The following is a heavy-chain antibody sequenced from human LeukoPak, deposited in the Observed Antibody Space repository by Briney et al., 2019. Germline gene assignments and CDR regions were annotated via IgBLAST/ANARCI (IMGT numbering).Heavy chain of an antibody. CDR3: ARSKVTVTFDY. V-gene: IGHV3-7*01. CDR2: IKQDGSQE. CDR1: RFTLSTYW. Sequence: GGSLRLSCAASRFTLSTYWMSWVRQAPGKGLEWVAHIKQDGSQEYYVDSVKGRFTISRDSAKNSLYLQMNSLRAEDTAVYYCARSKVTVTFDYWGQGTLVTVSS. D-gene: IGHD4-17*01. J-gene: IGHJ4*02.